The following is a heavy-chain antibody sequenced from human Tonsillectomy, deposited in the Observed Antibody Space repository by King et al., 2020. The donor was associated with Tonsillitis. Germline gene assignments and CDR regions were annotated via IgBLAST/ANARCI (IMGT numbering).Heavy chain of an antibody. Sequence: VQLVESGGGVVQPGRSLRLSCAASGFAFSAFGMHWIRQAPGKGLEWAAFISYDGSSKFYADSVKGRFTISRHNSKNTLYLQMNSLGAEDTAVYYCAKDPNMTTVTTNHHWGQGTLVTVSS. CDR3: AKDPNMTTVTTNHH. J-gene: IGHJ1*01. D-gene: IGHD4-17*01. CDR2: ISYDGSSK. CDR1: GFAFSAFG. V-gene: IGHV3-30*18.